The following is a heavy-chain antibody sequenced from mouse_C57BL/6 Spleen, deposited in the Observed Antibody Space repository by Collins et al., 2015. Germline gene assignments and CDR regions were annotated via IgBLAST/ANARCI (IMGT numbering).Heavy chain of an antibody. CDR3: ARHGDGNYVYFDV. CDR2: ISSGGSYT. D-gene: IGHD2-1*01. CDR1: GFTFSSYA. Sequence: EVMLVESGGGLVKPGGSLKLSCAASGFTFSSYAMSWVRQTPEKRLEWVATISSGGSYTYYPDSVKGRFTISRDNAKNTLYLQMSSLRSEDTAMYYCARHGDGNYVYFDVWGAGTTVXVSS. J-gene: IGHJ1*01. V-gene: IGHV5-9-1*01.